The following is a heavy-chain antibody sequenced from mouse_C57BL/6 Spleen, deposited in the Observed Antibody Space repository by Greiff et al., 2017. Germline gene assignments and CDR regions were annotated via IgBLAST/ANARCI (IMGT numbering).Heavy chain of an antibody. Sequence: EVQLQQSEGGLVQPGSSMKLSCTASGFTFSDYYMAWVRQVPEKGLEWVANINYDGSSTYYLDSLKSRFIISRDNAKNILYLQMSSLKSEDTATYYCAREYYGSTFDYWGQGTTLTVSS. CDR3: AREYYGSTFDY. CDR1: GFTFSDYY. J-gene: IGHJ2*01. D-gene: IGHD1-1*01. V-gene: IGHV5-16*01. CDR2: INYDGSST.